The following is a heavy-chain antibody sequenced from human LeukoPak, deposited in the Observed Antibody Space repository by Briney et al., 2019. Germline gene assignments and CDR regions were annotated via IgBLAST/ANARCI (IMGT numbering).Heavy chain of an antibody. V-gene: IGHV3-48*03. CDR2: ISSSGSTI. CDR1: GFTFSSYE. D-gene: IGHD1/OR15-1a*01. CDR3: ARHPLTKGAFDI. J-gene: IGHJ3*02. Sequence: PGGSLRLSCAASGFTFSSYEMNWVRQAPGKGLEWVSYISSSGSTIYYADSVRGRFTISRDNAKNSLYLQMNSLRAEDTAVYYCARHPLTKGAFDIWGQGTMVTVSS.